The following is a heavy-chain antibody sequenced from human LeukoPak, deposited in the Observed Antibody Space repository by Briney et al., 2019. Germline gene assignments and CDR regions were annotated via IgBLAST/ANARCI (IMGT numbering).Heavy chain of an antibody. D-gene: IGHD2-15*01. Sequence: GGSLRLSCAASGFTFSGYGMHWVRQAPGKGLEWVAFIRYDGSDNYYANSVKGRFTISRDNSKNALYLQMNSLRAEDTALYYCAKVRVGTAHFDYWGQGTLVTVSS. CDR1: GFTFSGYG. V-gene: IGHV3-30*02. CDR2: IRYDGSDN. CDR3: AKVRVGTAHFDY. J-gene: IGHJ4*02.